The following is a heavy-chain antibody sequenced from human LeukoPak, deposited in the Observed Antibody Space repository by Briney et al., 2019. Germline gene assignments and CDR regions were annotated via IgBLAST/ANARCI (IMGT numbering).Heavy chain of an antibody. CDR3: ARGLWTAHYYYYYGMDV. CDR1: GFTFSSYA. V-gene: IGHV3-21*01. Sequence: GGSLRLSCSASGFTFSSYAMHWVRQAPGKGLEWVSAISSSSSYIYYADSVKGRFTISRDNAKNSLYLQVNSLRAEDTAVYYCARGLWTAHYYYYYGMDVWGQGTTVTVSS. CDR2: ISSSSSYI. D-gene: IGHD3/OR15-3a*01. J-gene: IGHJ6*02.